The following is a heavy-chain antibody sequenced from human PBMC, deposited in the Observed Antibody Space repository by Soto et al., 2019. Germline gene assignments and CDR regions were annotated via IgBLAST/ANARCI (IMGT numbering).Heavy chain of an antibody. V-gene: IGHV3-33*01. CDR2: IWYDGKNK. D-gene: IGHD6-19*01. Sequence: QVQLVESGGGVVQPGRSLRLSCAASGFTFRKYGMHWVRQAPGKGLEWVAVIWYDGKNKYYIDSVKGRFTISRDNSKNTVFLQMDSLRVEDTAVYYCARGSVEQWLNWYCDRCGRGTLVTVSS. CDR1: GFTFRKYG. CDR3: ARGSVEQWLNWYCDR. J-gene: IGHJ2*01.